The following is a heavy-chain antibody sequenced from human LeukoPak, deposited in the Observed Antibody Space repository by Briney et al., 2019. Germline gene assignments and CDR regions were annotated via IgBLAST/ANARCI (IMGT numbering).Heavy chain of an antibody. CDR2: INPNNGGT. V-gene: IGHV1-2*02. Sequence: ASVKVTCKASGYTFTGYYMHWVRQAPGQGLEWMGWINPNNGGTNYAQKFQGRVTMTRDTSISTAYMELSRLRSDDTAVYYCARARSGWYNWFDPWGQGTLVTVSS. J-gene: IGHJ5*02. CDR3: ARARSGWYNWFDP. D-gene: IGHD6-19*01. CDR1: GYTFTGYY.